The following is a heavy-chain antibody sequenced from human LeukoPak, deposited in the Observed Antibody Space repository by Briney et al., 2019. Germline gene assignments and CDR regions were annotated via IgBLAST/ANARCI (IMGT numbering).Heavy chain of an antibody. J-gene: IGHJ6*02. CDR1: GHTFTGYY. CDR2: INPNSGGI. CDR3: ARDISPTLRLGGDYYYYGMDV. D-gene: IGHD3-16*01. Sequence: GASVKVSCKASGHTFTGYYIHWVRQAPGQGLEWTGWINPNSGGINYAQKFQGRVTMTRDTSISTAYMELSRLRSDDTAVYYCARDISPTLRLGGDYYYYGMDVWGQGTTVTVSS. V-gene: IGHV1-2*02.